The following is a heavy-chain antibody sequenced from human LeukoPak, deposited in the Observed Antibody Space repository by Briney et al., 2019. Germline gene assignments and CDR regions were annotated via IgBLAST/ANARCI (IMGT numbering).Heavy chain of an antibody. CDR3: ARAPGGYYYDSSGYYPYYFDY. D-gene: IGHD3-22*01. J-gene: IGHJ4*02. CDR1: GGSISSYY. Sequence: SETLSLTCTVSGGSISSYYWSWIRQPPGKGLEWIGYIYYSGSTNYNPSLKSRVTISVDTSKNQFSLKLSSVTAADTAVYYCARAPGGYYYDSSGYYPYYFDYWGQGTLVTVSS. V-gene: IGHV4-59*01. CDR2: IYYSGST.